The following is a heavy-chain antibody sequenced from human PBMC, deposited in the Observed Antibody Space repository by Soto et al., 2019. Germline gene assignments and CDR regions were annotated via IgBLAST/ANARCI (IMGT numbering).Heavy chain of an antibody. CDR2: IYYSGRT. CDR1: RGSISSGGYY. V-gene: IGHV4-31*03. CDR3: ARGNSGYGPDY. Sequence: QVQLQESGPGLVKPSQTLSLTCTVSRGSISSGGYYWSWIRQHPGKGLEWIGYIYYSGRTDYNPSLKRRVTISVDTSQNQFSLKLRSVTAADTAVYYCARGNSGYGPDYWGQGTLVTVSS. D-gene: IGHD5-12*01. J-gene: IGHJ4*02.